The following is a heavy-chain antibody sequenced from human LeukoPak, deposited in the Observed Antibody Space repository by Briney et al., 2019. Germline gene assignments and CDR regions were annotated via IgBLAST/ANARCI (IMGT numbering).Heavy chain of an antibody. D-gene: IGHD6-13*01. CDR1: GYTFTSYG. CDR3: ARVGIAAAEGPWFDP. Sequence: ASVKVSCKASGYTFTSYGISWVRQAPGQGLEWMGRIIPILGIANYAQKFQGRVTITADKSTSTAYMELSSLRSEDTAVYYCARVGIAAAEGPWFDPWGQGTLVTVSS. J-gene: IGHJ5*02. V-gene: IGHV1-69*04. CDR2: IIPILGIA.